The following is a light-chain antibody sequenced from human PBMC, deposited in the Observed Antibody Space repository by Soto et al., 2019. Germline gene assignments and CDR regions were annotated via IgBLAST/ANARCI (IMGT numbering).Light chain of an antibody. V-gene: IGKV1-39*01. Sequence: NWYQQHPGRAPKLLIFGAANLQNGVPSRSGGSGSGKEFSLSISVLQVEDFATYYCQQTHTAPYTFGXGTKGDIX. J-gene: IGKJ1*01. CDR3: QQTHTAPYT. CDR2: GAA.